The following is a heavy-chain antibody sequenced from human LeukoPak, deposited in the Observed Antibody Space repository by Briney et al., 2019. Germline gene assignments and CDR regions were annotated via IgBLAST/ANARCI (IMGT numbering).Heavy chain of an antibody. CDR2: INPSGGST. CDR1: GYTFTSYY. CDR3: ARAARSWFDP. V-gene: IGHV1-46*01. J-gene: IGHJ5*02. Sequence: VASVKVSCKASGYTFTSYYMHWVRQAPGQGLEWMGIINPSGGSTSYAQKFQGRVTMTRDTSTSTAYMELRSLRSDDTAVYYCARAARSWFDPWGQGTLVTVSS.